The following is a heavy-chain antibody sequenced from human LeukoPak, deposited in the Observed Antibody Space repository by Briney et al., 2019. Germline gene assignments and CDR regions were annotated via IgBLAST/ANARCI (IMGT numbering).Heavy chain of an antibody. V-gene: IGHV3-23*01. Sequence: GGSLRLSCAASGFTFSSYSMNWVRQAPGKGLEWVSSTVSRGTTQYADSVKGRFTVSRDTSKNTLYLQMNSLRADDTAVYYCAKCSTSAYTSGWCNWIDPWGQGTLVTVSS. J-gene: IGHJ5*02. D-gene: IGHD6-19*01. CDR2: TVSRGTT. CDR1: GFTFSSYS. CDR3: AKCSTSAYTSGWCNWIDP.